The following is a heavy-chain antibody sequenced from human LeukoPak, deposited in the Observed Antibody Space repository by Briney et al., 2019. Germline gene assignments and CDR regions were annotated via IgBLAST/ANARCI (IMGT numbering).Heavy chain of an antibody. CDR2: FYTSGST. V-gene: IGHV4-4*07. Sequence: SETLSLTCIVSGDSISSYYWSWIRQPAGKGLEWIGRFYTSGSTNYNPSLKSRVTMSVDTSQNQFSLKLSSVTAADTAVYYCAREALIEGFYYYMDVRGKGTTVTVSS. CDR1: GDSISSYY. D-gene: IGHD3-22*01. J-gene: IGHJ6*03. CDR3: AREALIEGFYYYMDV.